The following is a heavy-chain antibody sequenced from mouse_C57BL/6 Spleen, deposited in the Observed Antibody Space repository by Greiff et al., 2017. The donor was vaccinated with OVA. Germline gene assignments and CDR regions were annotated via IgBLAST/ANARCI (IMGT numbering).Heavy chain of an antibody. V-gene: IGHV2-6*01. Sequence: VKLMESGPGLVAPSQSLSITCTVSGFSLTSYGVDWVRQSPGKGLEWLGVIWGVGSTNYNSALKSRLSISKDNSKSQVFLKMNSLQTDDTAMYYCASDYGNPWFAYWGQGTLVTVSA. CDR2: IWGVGST. CDR1: GFSLTSYG. CDR3: ASDYGNPWFAY. D-gene: IGHD2-1*01. J-gene: IGHJ3*01.